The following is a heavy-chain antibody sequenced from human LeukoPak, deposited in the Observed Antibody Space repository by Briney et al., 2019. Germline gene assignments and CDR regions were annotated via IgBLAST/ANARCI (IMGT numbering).Heavy chain of an antibody. V-gene: IGHV1-3*01. J-gene: IGHJ4*02. Sequence: ASVKISCKASGYTFTSYAMHWVRQAPGQRLEWMGWINAGNGNTKYSQKFQGRVTITRDTSASTAYMELSSLRSEDTAVYYCARGGGYCGGDCYGIDYWGQGALVTVSS. CDR3: ARGGGYCGGDCYGIDY. CDR2: INAGNGNT. CDR1: GYTFTSYA. D-gene: IGHD2-21*01.